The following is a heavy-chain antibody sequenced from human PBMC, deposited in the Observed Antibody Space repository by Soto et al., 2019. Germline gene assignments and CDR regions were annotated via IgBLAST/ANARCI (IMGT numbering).Heavy chain of an antibody. CDR2: INCNGGST. V-gene: IGHV3-20*04. D-gene: IGHD1-1*01. CDR3: ARVDVSYNNYYYYYMDV. J-gene: IGHJ6*03. CDR1: GFTFDDYG. Sequence: GGSLRLSCAASGFTFDDYGMSWVRQAPGKGLEWVSGINCNGGSTGYADSVKGRFTISRDNAKNSLYLQMNSLRAEDTAVYYCARVDVSYNNYYYYYMDVWGKGTTVTVSS.